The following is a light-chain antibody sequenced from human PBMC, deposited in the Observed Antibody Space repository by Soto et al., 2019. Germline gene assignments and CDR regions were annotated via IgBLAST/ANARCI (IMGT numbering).Light chain of an antibody. J-gene: IGLJ1*01. CDR1: RSNIGSNA. CDR2: TDS. Sequence: QSVLTQPPSVSGTPGQRVTISCSGSRSNIGSNAVNWYQQFPGAAPKLLIYTDSQRPSGVPDRISGAKSATSASLAISGLQSDDEAFYYCSSYAGSSNVFGTGTKLTVL. V-gene: IGLV1-44*01. CDR3: SSYAGSSNV.